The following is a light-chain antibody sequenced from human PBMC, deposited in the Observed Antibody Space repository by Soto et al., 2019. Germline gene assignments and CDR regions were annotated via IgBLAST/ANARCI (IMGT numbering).Light chain of an antibody. CDR1: QDISNY. Sequence: DIQTTQPPPSLSASVGDRVTITFQASQDISNYLNWYQQKPGKANKLMIYDASNLETGVPSRFSGSGSGTDFTFTISSLQPEDIATYYCQQYDNLPITFGQGTRLAI. CDR2: DAS. V-gene: IGKV1-33*01. CDR3: QQYDNLPIT. J-gene: IGKJ5*01.